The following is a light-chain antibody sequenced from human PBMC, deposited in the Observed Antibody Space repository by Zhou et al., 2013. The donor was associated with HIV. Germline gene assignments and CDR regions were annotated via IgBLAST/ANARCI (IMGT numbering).Light chain of an antibody. Sequence: DFQMTQSPSSVSASVGDRVVITCRASQDISTWLAWYQQKPGKAPKLLIYAASTLQSGVPSRFTGSGSGTDFTLTISSLQPEDFATYYCQQSYGSLLTFGQGTRLDIK. J-gene: IGKJ5*01. CDR2: AAS. CDR1: QDISTW. CDR3: QQSYGSLLT. V-gene: IGKV1-12*01.